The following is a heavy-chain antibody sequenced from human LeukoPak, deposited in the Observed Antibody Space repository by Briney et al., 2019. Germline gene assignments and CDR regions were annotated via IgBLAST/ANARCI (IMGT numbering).Heavy chain of an antibody. CDR3: ATTLGQDY. D-gene: IGHD3-16*01. J-gene: IGHJ4*02. CDR1: GDSISNYY. CDR2: IYTSGST. V-gene: IGHV4-4*07. Sequence: PSETLSLTCTVSGDSISNYYGSWIRQRAGKGLEWIGRIYTSGSTIYNLSLKSRVTMSVDTSKNQFSLKLSSVTAADTAVYYCATTLGQDYWGQGTLVTVSS.